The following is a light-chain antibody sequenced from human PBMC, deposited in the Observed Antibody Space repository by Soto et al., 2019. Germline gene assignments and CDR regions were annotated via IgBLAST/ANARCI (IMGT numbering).Light chain of an antibody. V-gene: IGLV2-14*02. CDR3: SSYTSSSTPVV. CDR1: SNDVGNYNL. J-gene: IGLJ2*01. CDR2: EVS. Sequence: QSALTQPASVSGSPGQSITISCTGSSNDVGNYNLVSWYQQHPGKAPKLMIYEVSNRPSGVSNRFSGSKSGNTASLTISGLQAEDEADYYCSSYTSSSTPVVFGGGTQLTVL.